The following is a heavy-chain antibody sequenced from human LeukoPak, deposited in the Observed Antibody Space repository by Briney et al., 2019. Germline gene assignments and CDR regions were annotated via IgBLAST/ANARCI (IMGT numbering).Heavy chain of an antibody. Sequence: VGSLRLSCAASGFTFSSYYMAWFRQAPGKGLEWVANIKQDGSEKYYVDSVKGRFTISRDNAKNSLFLQLNSLRVEDTAVYYCAGGRGWLVEYWGQGTLVTVSS. V-gene: IGHV3-7*05. D-gene: IGHD6-19*01. J-gene: IGHJ4*02. CDR1: GFTFSSYY. CDR3: AGGRGWLVEY. CDR2: IKQDGSEK.